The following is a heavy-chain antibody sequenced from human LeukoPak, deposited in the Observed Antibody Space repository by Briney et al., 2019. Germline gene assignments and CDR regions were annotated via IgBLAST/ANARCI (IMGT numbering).Heavy chain of an antibody. CDR1: GYTLTELS. J-gene: IGHJ4*02. CDR3: ATDLYCSGGSCYVWAY. D-gene: IGHD2-15*01. Sequence: ASVKVSCKVSGYTLTELSMHWVRQAPGKGLEWMGGFDPEDGETIYAQKFQGRVTMTEDASTDTAYMELSSLRSEDTAVYYCATDLYCSGGSCYVWAYWGQGTLVTVSS. CDR2: FDPEDGET. V-gene: IGHV1-24*01.